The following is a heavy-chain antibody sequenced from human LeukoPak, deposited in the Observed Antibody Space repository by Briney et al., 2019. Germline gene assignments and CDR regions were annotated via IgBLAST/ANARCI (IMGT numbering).Heavy chain of an antibody. CDR2: ISSSSTYI. Sequence: GGSLRLSCAASGFTFSSYTMNWVRQAPGKGLEWVSSISSSSTYIHYADSVKGRFTISRDNAKNSLYLQMNSLRAEDTAMYYCARDAGYSSGWYDYFDCWGQGTLVTVSS. J-gene: IGHJ4*02. CDR1: GFTFSSYT. V-gene: IGHV3-21*01. CDR3: ARDAGYSSGWYDYFDC. D-gene: IGHD6-19*01.